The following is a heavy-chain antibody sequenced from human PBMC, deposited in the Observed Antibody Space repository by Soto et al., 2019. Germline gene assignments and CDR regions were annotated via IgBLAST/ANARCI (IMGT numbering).Heavy chain of an antibody. V-gene: IGHV1-18*01. CDR3: SRDVAIYSGYDSPVIY. D-gene: IGHD5-12*01. CDR2: ISAYNGNT. CDR1: GYTFTSYG. J-gene: IGHJ4*02. Sequence: QVQLVQSGAEVKKPGASVKVSCKASGYTFTSYGISWVRQAPGQGLEWMGWISAYNGNTNYAQKLQGRVTMTTDTSTSTAYMELRSMRSYDTAVYYCSRDVAIYSGYDSPVIYWGQGTLVTVSS.